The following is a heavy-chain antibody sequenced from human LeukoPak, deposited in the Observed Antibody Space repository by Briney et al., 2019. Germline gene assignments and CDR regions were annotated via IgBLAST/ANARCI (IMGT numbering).Heavy chain of an antibody. Sequence: ASVKVSCKASGYTFTSYGISWVRQAPGQGLEWMGWISAYNGNTNYAQKFQGRVTITADESTSTAYMELSSLRSEDTAVYYCARDPGYCSGGSCYPTVMTNYWGQGTLVTVSS. J-gene: IGHJ4*02. V-gene: IGHV1-18*01. D-gene: IGHD2-15*01. CDR1: GYTFTSYG. CDR3: ARDPGYCSGGSCYPTVMTNY. CDR2: ISAYNGNT.